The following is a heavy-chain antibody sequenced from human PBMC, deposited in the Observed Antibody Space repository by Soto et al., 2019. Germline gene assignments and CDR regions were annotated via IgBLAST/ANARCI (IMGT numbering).Heavy chain of an antibody. CDR1: GFTFSSYA. D-gene: IGHD3-22*01. CDR3: AKALYYYDSSGYYSGRFFDY. Sequence: TGGSLRLSCAASGFTFSSYAMSWVRQAPGKGLEWVSAISGSGGSTYYADSVKGRFTISRDNSKNTLYLQMNSLRAEDTAVYYCAKALYYYDSSGYYSGRFFDYWGQGTLVTVSS. CDR2: ISGSGGST. J-gene: IGHJ4*02. V-gene: IGHV3-23*01.